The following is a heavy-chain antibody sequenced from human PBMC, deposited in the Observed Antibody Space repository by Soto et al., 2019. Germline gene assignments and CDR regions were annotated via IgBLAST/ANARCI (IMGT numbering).Heavy chain of an antibody. CDR1: GGTFSSYA. D-gene: IGHD3-10*01. J-gene: IGHJ5*02. CDR3: ARRAGRITMVRGVVLDNWFDP. CDR2: IIPIFGTA. Sequence: GASVKVSCKASGGTFSSYAISWVRQAPGQGLEWMGGIIPIFGTANYAQKFQGRVTITADESTSTAYMELSSLRSEDTAVYYCARRAGRITMVRGVVLDNWFDPWGQGTLVTVSS. V-gene: IGHV1-69*13.